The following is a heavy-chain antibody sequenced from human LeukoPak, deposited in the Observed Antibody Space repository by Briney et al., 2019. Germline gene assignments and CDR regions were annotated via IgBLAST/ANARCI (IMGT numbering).Heavy chain of an antibody. V-gene: IGHV3-66*01. CDR3: ARMATGYPNWFDP. CDR1: GFTVSSNY. D-gene: IGHD3-9*01. CDR2: IYSGGNT. J-gene: IGHJ5*02. Sequence: GGSLRLSCAASGFTVSSNYMSWVRQAPGKGLEWVSVIYSGGNTYYADSVKGRFTISRDNAKNTLYLQMNSLRAEDTAVYYCARMATGYPNWFDPWGQGTLVTVPS.